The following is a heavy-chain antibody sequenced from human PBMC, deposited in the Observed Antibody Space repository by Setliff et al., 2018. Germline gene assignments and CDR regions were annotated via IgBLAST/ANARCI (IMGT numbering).Heavy chain of an antibody. CDR3: AKNGFGVVALGVNNWFDP. Sequence: PGGSLRLSCVASGFTFSRYAMTWVRQAPGKGLEWVSLISATGGAAYYEDSVKGRITISRDNSKNTLYLQMNSLRAEDTAVYYCAKNGFGVVALGVNNWFDPWGQGTLVTVSS. V-gene: IGHV3-23*01. J-gene: IGHJ5*02. CDR2: ISATGGAA. CDR1: GFTFSRYA. D-gene: IGHD3-10*01.